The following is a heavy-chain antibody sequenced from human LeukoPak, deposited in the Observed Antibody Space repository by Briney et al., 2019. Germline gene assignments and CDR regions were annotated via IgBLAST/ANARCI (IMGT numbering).Heavy chain of an antibody. CDR1: GYTFTGYY. J-gene: IGHJ5*01. CDR3: ARDVSVVVPAAMSDS. CDR2: INPNSGGT. V-gene: IGHV1-2*02. Sequence: ASVKVSCKASGYTFTGYYMHWVRQAPGQGLEWMGWINPNSGGTNYAQKFQGRVTMTRDTSISTAYMELSRLRSDDTAVYYCARDVSVVVPAAMSDSWGQGTLVTVSS. D-gene: IGHD2-2*01.